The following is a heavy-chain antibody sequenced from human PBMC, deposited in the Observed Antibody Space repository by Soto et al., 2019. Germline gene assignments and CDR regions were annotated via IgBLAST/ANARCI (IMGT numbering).Heavy chain of an antibody. CDR3: ARSQGSSTSLEIYYYYYYGMDV. J-gene: IGHJ6*02. CDR2: IIPISETT. V-gene: IGHV1-69*01. D-gene: IGHD2-2*01. CDR1: GGTFSSYA. Sequence: QVQPVPSGAEVKKPGSSVKVSCKASGGTFSSYAISWVRQAPGQGLEWMGGIIPISETTNYAQKFQGRVTITADESKSTAYMELSSLRSEDTAVYYCARSQGSSTSLEIYYYYYYGMDVWGQGTTVTVSS.